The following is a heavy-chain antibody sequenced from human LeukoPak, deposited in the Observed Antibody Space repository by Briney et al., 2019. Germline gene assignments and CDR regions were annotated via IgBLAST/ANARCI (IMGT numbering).Heavy chain of an antibody. J-gene: IGHJ4*02. CDR2: ISSSGSTI. CDR1: GLTFSSYE. Sequence: GGSLRLSCAASGLTFSSYEMNWVRQAPGKGLEWVSYISSSGSTIYYADSVKGRFTISRDNAKNSLYLQMNSQRAEDTAVYYCARKPQGRVAAIGDYWGQGTLVTVSS. D-gene: IGHD1-26*01. V-gene: IGHV3-48*03. CDR3: ARKPQGRVAAIGDY.